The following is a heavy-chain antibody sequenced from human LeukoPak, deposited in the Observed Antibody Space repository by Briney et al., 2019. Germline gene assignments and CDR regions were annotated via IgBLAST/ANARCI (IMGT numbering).Heavy chain of an antibody. CDR2: ISGSGGST. Sequence: GGSLRLSCAASGFKFDDYGMGWVRQAPGKGLEWVSAISGSGGSTYYADSVKGRFTISRDNSKNTLYLQMNSLRAEDTAVYYCAKLGRYYDILTGYSGAYYFDYWGQGTLVTVSS. CDR1: GFKFDDYG. D-gene: IGHD3-9*01. V-gene: IGHV3-23*01. CDR3: AKLGRYYDILTGYSGAYYFDY. J-gene: IGHJ4*02.